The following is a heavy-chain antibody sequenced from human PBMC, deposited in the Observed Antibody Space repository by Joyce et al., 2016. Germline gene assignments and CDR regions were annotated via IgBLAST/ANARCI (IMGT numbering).Heavy chain of an antibody. D-gene: IGHD2-2*01. CDR1: GFTFSSYA. CDR3: VKEEDIVVVPAASSY. Sequence: EVQLLESGGGLVQPGGSLRLSCAASGFTFSSYAMTWVRQAPGKGLEWVSGMSGSGYSTYYADSVKDRFTISRDNSKNPLYLQMNSLRAEDTAVYYCVKEEDIVVVPAASSYWGQGTLVTVSS. J-gene: IGHJ4*02. V-gene: IGHV3-23*01. CDR2: MSGSGYST.